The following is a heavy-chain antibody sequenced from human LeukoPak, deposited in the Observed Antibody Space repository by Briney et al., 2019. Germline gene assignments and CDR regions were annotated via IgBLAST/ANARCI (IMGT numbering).Heavy chain of an antibody. CDR1: GGSFGRYA. J-gene: IGHJ6*02. V-gene: IGHV1-69*13. CDR3: ARGRTSIAVAGTGIYYYYGMDV. D-gene: IGHD6-19*01. CDR2: IVPILGTA. Sequence: SVNVSCKAPGGSFGRYAISWVRQAPGQGLEWMGGIVPILGTANYAQKFQGRVTITADDSTGTAYMELTSLRSADTAVYYCARGRTSIAVAGTGIYYYYGMDVWGQGTTVTVSS.